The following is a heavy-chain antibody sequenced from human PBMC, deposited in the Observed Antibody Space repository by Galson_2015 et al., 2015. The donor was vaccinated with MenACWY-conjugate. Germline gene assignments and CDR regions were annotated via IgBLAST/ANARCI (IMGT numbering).Heavy chain of an antibody. D-gene: IGHD2-15*01. CDR1: GFTVSSNY. J-gene: IGHJ4*02. Sequence: SLRLSCAASGFTVSSNYMSWVRQAPGKGLEWVSFIYSGGSTYYADSVKSRFTISRDNSKNTLYLQMNSVRAEDTAVYYCARSPPRVVVIENYFDYWGQGTLVTVSS. CDR3: ARSPPRVVVIENYFDY. V-gene: IGHV3-53*01. CDR2: IYSGGST.